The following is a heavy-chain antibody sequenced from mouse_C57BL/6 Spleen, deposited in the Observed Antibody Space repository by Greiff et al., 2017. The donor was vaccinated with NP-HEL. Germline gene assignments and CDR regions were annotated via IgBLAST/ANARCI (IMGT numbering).Heavy chain of an antibody. Sequence: QVQLQQSGAELVRPGTSVKMSCKASGYTFTNYWRGWAKQRPGHGLEWRGDSYPGGGYTNYNEKFKGKATLTADKSSSTAYMQFSSLTSEDSAIYYCARFGSSYRYFDVWGTGTTVTVSS. V-gene: IGHV1-63*01. D-gene: IGHD1-1*01. CDR3: ARFGSSYRYFDV. J-gene: IGHJ1*03. CDR1: GYTFTNYW. CDR2: SYPGGGYT.